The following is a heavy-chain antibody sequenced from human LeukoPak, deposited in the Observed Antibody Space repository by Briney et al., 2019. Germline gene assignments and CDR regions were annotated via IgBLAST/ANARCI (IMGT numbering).Heavy chain of an antibody. CDR2: IYSDNT. V-gene: IGHV3-53*01. Sequence: GGSLRLSCAASGFTFSNYAMHWVRQAPGKGLEWVSFIYSDNTHYSDSVKGRFTISRDNSKNTLYLQMNSLRAEGTAVYYCARRAGAYSHPYDYWGQGTLVTVSS. D-gene: IGHD4/OR15-4a*01. CDR1: GFTFSNYA. CDR3: ARRAGAYSHPYDY. J-gene: IGHJ4*02.